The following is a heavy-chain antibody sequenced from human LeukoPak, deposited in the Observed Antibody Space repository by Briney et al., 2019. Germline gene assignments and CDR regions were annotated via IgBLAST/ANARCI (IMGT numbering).Heavy chain of an antibody. J-gene: IGHJ4*02. Sequence: PGGSLRLSCEASGFVLSSYGTHWVRQTPGKGLEWVAVIWHDGSNKHYRDSVKGRFTITRDNSLNILFLQMDSLRADDTAVYYCARIIINSGYSYGIDFWGQGTLVTVSS. V-gene: IGHV3-33*01. D-gene: IGHD5-18*01. CDR3: ARIIINSGYSYGIDF. CDR2: IWHDGSNK. CDR1: GFVLSSYG.